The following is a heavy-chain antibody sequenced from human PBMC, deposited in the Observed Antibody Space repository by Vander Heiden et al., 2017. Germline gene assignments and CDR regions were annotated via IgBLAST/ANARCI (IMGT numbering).Heavy chain of an antibody. D-gene: IGHD4-17*01. CDR2: ISISGTT. CDR3: AKDIYGDYGGLDY. Sequence: EVQLLESGVGLVQPGGSLILSFAASGFPTSSYAMNWVRQAPGMGLEWVSGISISGTTYYADSVKGRFTIYRDNSKNTLYLQMHSLRAEDTAVYYCAKDIYGDYGGLDYWGQGTLVTVSS. CDR1: GFPTSSYA. J-gene: IGHJ4*02. V-gene: IGHV3-23*01.